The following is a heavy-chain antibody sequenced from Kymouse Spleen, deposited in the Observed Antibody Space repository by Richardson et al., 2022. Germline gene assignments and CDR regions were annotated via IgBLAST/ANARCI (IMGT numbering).Heavy chain of an antibody. J-gene: IGHJ6*02. CDR1: GFTFSDYY. CDR2: ISSSGSTI. V-gene: IGHV3-11*01. CDR3: ARRRYFDWLLSDYYYYYGMDV. D-gene: IGHD3-9*01. Sequence: QVQLVESGGGLVKPGGSLRLSCAASGFTFSDYYMSWIRQAPGKGLEWVSYISSSGSTIYYADSVKGRFTISRDNAKNSLYLQMNSLRAEDTAVYYCARRRYFDWLLSDYYYYYGMDVWGQGTTVTVSS.